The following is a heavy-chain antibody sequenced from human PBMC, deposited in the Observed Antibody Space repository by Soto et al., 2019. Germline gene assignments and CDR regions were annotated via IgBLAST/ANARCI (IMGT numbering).Heavy chain of an antibody. CDR2: INPGNGDR. CDR1: GYTFTTYP. CDR3: ARKDYYRSGIYYFDS. J-gene: IGHJ4*02. Sequence: QVQLVQSGAEVKKPGASVKVSCKASGYTFTTYPIHWVRQAPGQGLEWMGWINPGNGDRDYLQKFQGRVTVTRDTSASTAYMELRSLTSEDTAVYYCARKDYYRSGIYYFDSWGQGTLVTVSS. D-gene: IGHD3-10*01. V-gene: IGHV1-3*01.